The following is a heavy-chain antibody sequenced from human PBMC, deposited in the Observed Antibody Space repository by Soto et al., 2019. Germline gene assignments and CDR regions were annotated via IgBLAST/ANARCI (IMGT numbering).Heavy chain of an antibody. D-gene: IGHD3-22*01. CDR2: IIPIFGTA. J-gene: IGHJ4*02. Sequence: QVQLVQSGAEVKKPGSSVKVSCKASGGTFSSYAISWVRQAPGQGLEWMGGIIPIFGTANYAQKFQGRVTITADESTSTSYMELSSLSSEDTAVYYCARTSGYYYVSHAAYFDYWGQGTLVTVSS. CDR1: GGTFSSYA. V-gene: IGHV1-69*01. CDR3: ARTSGYYYVSHAAYFDY.